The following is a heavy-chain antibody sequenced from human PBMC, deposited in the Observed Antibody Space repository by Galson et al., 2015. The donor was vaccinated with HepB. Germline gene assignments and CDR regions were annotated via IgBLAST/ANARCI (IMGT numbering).Heavy chain of an antibody. CDR3: ARKRAKKIVVDYGMDV. V-gene: IGHV3-11*01. J-gene: IGHJ6*02. CDR1: GFTFSDYY. D-gene: IGHD2-15*01. Sequence: SLRLSCAASGFTFSDYYMSWIRQAPGKGLEWVSYISSSGSTIYYADSVKGRFTISRDNAKNSLYLQMNSLRAEDTAVYYCARKRAKKIVVDYGMDVWGQGTTVTVSS. CDR2: ISSSGSTI.